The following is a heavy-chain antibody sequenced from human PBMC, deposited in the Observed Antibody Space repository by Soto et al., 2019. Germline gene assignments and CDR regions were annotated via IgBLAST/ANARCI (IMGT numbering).Heavy chain of an antibody. CDR2: INHSGST. CDR3: ATAYYNFWSGFSQKYYFDF. D-gene: IGHD3-3*01. CDR1: GGSFSGYY. V-gene: IGHV4-34*01. J-gene: IGHJ4*02. Sequence: SETLSLTCAVYGGSFSGYYWNWIRQPPGKGLEWIGEINHSGSTNYNPSLKSRVTISLDTSKNQFSLRLSSVTAADTAVYYCATAYYNFWSGFSQKYYFDFWGQGTLVTVSS.